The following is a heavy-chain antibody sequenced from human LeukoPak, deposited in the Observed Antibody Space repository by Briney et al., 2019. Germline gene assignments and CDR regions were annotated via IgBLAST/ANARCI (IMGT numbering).Heavy chain of an antibody. V-gene: IGHV1-2*02. D-gene: IGHD5-18*01. CDR3: ARDLEFRGYSYGYYYYGMDV. CDR2: INPNSGGT. CDR1: GYTFTGYY. Sequence: SVKVSCQASGYTFTGYYMHWVRQAPGQGLEWMGWINPNSGGTNYAQKLQGRVTMTTDTSTSTAYMELRSLRSDDTAVYYCARDLEFRGYSYGYYYYGMDVWGQGTTVTVSS. J-gene: IGHJ6*02.